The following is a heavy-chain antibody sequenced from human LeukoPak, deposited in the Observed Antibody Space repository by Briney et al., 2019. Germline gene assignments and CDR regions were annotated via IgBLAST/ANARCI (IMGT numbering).Heavy chain of an antibody. J-gene: IGHJ4*02. CDR3: ASMVRGVIIWY. CDR1: GGSISSSSYY. CDR2: IYYSGST. V-gene: IGHV4-39*01. D-gene: IGHD3-10*01. Sequence: SETLSLTCTVSGGSISSSSYYWGWIRQPPGKGLEWIGSIYYSGSTYYNPSLKSRVTISVDTSKNQFSLKLSSVTAADTAVYYCASMVRGVIIWYWGRGTLVTVSS.